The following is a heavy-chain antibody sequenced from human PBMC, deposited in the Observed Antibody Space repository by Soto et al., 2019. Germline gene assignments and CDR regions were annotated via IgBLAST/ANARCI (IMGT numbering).Heavy chain of an antibody. CDR3: AKAYCGGDCYFFSGSRENAFDI. V-gene: IGHV3-23*01. J-gene: IGHJ3*02. Sequence: GGSLKLSCAASGFTFSSYAMSWVRQAPGKGQEWVSAISGSGGSTYYADSVKGRFTISRDNSKNTLYLQMNSLRAEDTAVYYCAKAYCGGDCYFFSGSRENAFDIWGQGTMVTVSS. CDR1: GFTFSSYA. D-gene: IGHD2-21*01. CDR2: ISGSGGST.